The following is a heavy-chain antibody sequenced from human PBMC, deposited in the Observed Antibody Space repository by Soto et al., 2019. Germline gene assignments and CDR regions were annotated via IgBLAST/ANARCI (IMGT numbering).Heavy chain of an antibody. J-gene: IGHJ4*02. Sequence: LPETLSLXCNVSGGSIRNSNDYGGWIRQPPGKGLEWIGSIYYTGNTYYNPSLKSRVTISVDTSKNQFSLKLGSVTAADTAVYFCERHSIWLLLSDYWGQGTLVTVSS. CDR3: ERHSIWLLLSDY. D-gene: IGHD3-22*01. CDR1: GGSIRNSNDY. CDR2: IYYTGNT. V-gene: IGHV4-39*01.